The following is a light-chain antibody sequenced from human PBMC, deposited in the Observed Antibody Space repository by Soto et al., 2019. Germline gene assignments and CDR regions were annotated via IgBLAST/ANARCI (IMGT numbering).Light chain of an antibody. Sequence: QSALTQPASVSGSPGQSITISCTGTSSDVGGYNYVSWYQQHPGKAPKLMIYDVSNRPSGVSNRCSGSKSGNPASLTISGLQAEDEADYYCSSYTSSSTRVFGGGTKLTVL. CDR2: DVS. CDR3: SSYTSSSTRV. CDR1: SSDVGGYNY. J-gene: IGLJ2*01. V-gene: IGLV2-14*01.